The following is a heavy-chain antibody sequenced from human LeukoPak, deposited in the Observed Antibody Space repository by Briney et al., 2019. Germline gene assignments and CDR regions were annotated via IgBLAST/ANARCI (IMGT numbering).Heavy chain of an antibody. Sequence: SETLSLTCAVYGGSFSGYYWSWIRQPPGKGLEWIGEINHSGSTNYNPSLKSRVTISVDTSKNQFSLKLSSVTAADTAVYYCARVAAMVRGGKSDYWGQGTLVTVPS. D-gene: IGHD3-10*01. J-gene: IGHJ4*02. CDR1: GGSFSGYY. V-gene: IGHV4-34*01. CDR2: INHSGST. CDR3: ARVAAMVRGGKSDY.